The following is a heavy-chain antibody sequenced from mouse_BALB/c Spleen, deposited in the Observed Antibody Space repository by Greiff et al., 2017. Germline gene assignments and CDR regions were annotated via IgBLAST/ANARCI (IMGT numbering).Heavy chain of an antibody. Sequence: VQLLESGPGLVAPSQSLSITCTVSGFSFTSYGVHWVRQPPGKGLEWLGVIWAGGSTNYNSALMSRLSISKDNSKSQVFLKMNSLQTDDTAMYYCASLSFAYWGQGTLVTVSA. CDR1: GFSFTSYG. V-gene: IGHV2-9*02. CDR3: ASLSFAY. CDR2: IWAGGST. J-gene: IGHJ3*01.